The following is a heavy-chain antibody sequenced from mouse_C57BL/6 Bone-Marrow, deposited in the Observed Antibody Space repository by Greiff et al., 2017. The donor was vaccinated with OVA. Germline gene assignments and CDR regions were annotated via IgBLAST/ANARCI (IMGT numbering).Heavy chain of an antibody. Sequence: QVQLQQSGAELVKPGASVKISCKASGYAFSSSWMNWVKQRPGKGLEWIGQLYPGDGDTNYNGKFKGKATLTADKASSTAYMQLSSLTSEDSAVYFLARRGAYYWYFDGWGTGTTVTVSS. J-gene: IGHJ1*03. CDR3: ARRGAYYWYFDG. V-gene: IGHV1-80*01. CDR2: LYPGDGDT. CDR1: GYAFSSSW. D-gene: IGHD3-1*01.